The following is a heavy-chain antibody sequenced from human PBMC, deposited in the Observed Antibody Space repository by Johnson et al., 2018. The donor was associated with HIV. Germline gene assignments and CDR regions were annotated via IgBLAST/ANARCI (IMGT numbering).Heavy chain of an antibody. CDR3: ARPQGTGDAFDI. J-gene: IGHJ3*02. Sequence: QVQLVESGGGVVQPGRSLRLSCASSGSPFSSSSMHWVRQAPGKGLEWVAVISYDGSNKYYADSEKGRFTISRDNYKNTLYLQMNSPRAEDTAVYYCARPQGTGDAFDIWGQGTMVTVSS. V-gene: IGHV3-30*04. D-gene: IGHD1-1*01. CDR2: ISYDGSNK. CDR1: GSPFSSSS.